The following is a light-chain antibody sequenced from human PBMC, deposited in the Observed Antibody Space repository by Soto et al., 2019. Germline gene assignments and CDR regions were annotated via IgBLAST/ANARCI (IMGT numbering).Light chain of an antibody. V-gene: IGKV1-39*01. CDR1: QSISTY. J-gene: IGKJ1*01. CDR3: QQSYTSPPWT. Sequence: TQSPGTLSLSPGKRATLSCRASQSISTYLNWYQQKPGTAPRLLIYSASSVETGVPPRFSGSGSGRDFTLTISSLRPEDIATYFCQQSYTSPPWTFGQGTKVDIK. CDR2: SAS.